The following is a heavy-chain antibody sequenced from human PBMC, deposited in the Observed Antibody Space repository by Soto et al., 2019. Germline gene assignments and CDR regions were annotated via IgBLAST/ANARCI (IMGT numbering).Heavy chain of an antibody. J-gene: IGHJ4*02. Sequence: GGSLRLSCAASGFTSSSYSMNWVRPAPGKGLEWVSSISSNSSYIYYADSVKGRFTISRDNAKNTLYLQMNSLRAEDTAVYYCARGPLEYSAYYYDSSGYYWDFDYWGQGTLVTVSS. CDR1: GFTSSSYS. V-gene: IGHV3-21*01. CDR2: ISSNSSYI. CDR3: ARGPLEYSAYYYDSSGYYWDFDY. D-gene: IGHD3-22*01.